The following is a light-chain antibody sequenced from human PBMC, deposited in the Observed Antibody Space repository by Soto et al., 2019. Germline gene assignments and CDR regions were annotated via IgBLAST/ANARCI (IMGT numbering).Light chain of an antibody. CDR1: QSINRF. CDR2: ATS. V-gene: IGKV1-39*01. J-gene: IGKJ1*01. CDR3: QQSDISPLT. Sequence: DIQMTQSPSSLSASVGARVTITCRASQSINRFLSWYQQTPGKAPKVLIYATSILKSGVPSRFSGSGSGTDFTLTINNLQPEDFATYSCQQSDISPLTFGHGTKVEIK.